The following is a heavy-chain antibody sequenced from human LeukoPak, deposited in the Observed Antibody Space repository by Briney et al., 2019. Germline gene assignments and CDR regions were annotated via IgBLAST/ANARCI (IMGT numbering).Heavy chain of an antibody. CDR3: ARESCSSTSCYYYYYYYMDV. Sequence: PGGSLRLFCAASGFTFDDYGMSWVRQAPGEGLEWVSGINWNGGSTGYADSVKGRFTISRDNAKNSLYLQMNSQRAEDTALYYCARESCSSTSCYYYYYYYMDVWGKGTTVTDSS. V-gene: IGHV3-20*04. D-gene: IGHD2-2*01. CDR1: GFTFDDYG. CDR2: INWNGGST. J-gene: IGHJ6*03.